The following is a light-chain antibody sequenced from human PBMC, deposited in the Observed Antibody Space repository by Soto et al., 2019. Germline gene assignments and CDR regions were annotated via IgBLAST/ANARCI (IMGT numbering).Light chain of an antibody. Sequence: QAVVTQEPSFSVSPGGTVTLTCGWSSGSVSTGLHASWYQQTPGPTPRTLIYDTNIRSSGVPNRFSGAIVGNKAALTITGAQSDDEWTYYCLLYLGTGLWVFGGGTKLTVL. J-gene: IGLJ3*02. V-gene: IGLV8-61*01. CDR2: DTN. CDR1: SGSVSTGLH. CDR3: LLYLGTGLWV.